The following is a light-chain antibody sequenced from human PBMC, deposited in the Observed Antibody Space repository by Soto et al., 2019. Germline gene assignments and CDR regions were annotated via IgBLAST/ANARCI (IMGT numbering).Light chain of an antibody. CDR1: TPNIGSNY. CDR2: RNN. CDR3: ASWDDSLSGRV. J-gene: IGLJ3*02. V-gene: IGLV1-47*01. Sequence: QSVLTQPPSASGTPGQGVIISCSGKTPNIGSNYVYWYRHLPGTAPQLLIYRNNQRPSGVPDRFSGSKSRTSASLAISGLRSEDEADYYCASWDDSLSGRVFGGGTQLTVL.